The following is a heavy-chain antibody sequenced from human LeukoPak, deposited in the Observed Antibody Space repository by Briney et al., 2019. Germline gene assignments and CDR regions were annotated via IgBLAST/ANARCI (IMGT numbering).Heavy chain of an antibody. V-gene: IGHV4-30-4*07. D-gene: IGHD3-16*01. CDR2: IYDSGRA. Sequence: SETLSLTCAVSGGSISTGGYSWSWIRQPPGKTLEGIGYIYDSGRAYYNPSLKSRVTISMDTSSNHFSLKLRSVTAADTAVYYCVRDIYDDNNWGQGALVTVSS. J-gene: IGHJ4*02. CDR3: VRDIYDDNN. CDR1: GGSISTGGYS.